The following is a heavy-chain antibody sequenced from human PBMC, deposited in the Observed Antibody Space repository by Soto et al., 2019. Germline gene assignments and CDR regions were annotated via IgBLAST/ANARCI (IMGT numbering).Heavy chain of an antibody. CDR1: GGSISSYY. J-gene: IGHJ5*02. D-gene: IGHD1-7*01. V-gene: IGHV4-59*01. Sequence: SETLSLTCTVSGGSISSYYWSWIRQPPGKGLEWIGYIYYSGSTNYNPSLKSRVTISVDTSKNQFSLKLSSVTAADTAVYYCARARYNWNYVGSILNWFDPWGQGILVTVSS. CDR2: IYYSGST. CDR3: ARARYNWNYVGSILNWFDP.